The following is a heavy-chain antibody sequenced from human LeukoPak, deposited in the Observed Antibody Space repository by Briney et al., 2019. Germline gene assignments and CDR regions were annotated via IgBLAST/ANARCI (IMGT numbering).Heavy chain of an antibody. CDR2: ISFDGGNK. CDR1: GFTFSSYA. D-gene: IGHD4-17*01. Sequence: PGGSLRLSCAASGFTFSSYAMHWVRQAPGKGLEWVALISFDGGNKHYADSVKGRSTISRDNSKNTLYLQVNSLRAEDTAVYYCAPGGDYTFFDYWGQGTLVTVSS. V-gene: IGHV3-30*04. CDR3: APGGDYTFFDY. J-gene: IGHJ4*02.